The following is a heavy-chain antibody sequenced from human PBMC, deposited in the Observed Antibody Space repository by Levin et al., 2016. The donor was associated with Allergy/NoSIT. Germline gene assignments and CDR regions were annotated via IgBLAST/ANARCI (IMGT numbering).Heavy chain of an antibody. D-gene: IGHD3-22*01. CDR2: IYTSGST. J-gene: IGHJ2*01. V-gene: IGHV4-4*07. CDR1: GGSISSYY. Sequence: SETLSLTCTVSGGSISSYYWSWIRQPAGKGLEWIGRIYTSGSTNYNPSLKSRVTMSVDTSKNQFSLKLSSVTAADTAVYYCAREPYYYDSSGYYGYFDLWGRGTLVTVSS. CDR3: AREPYYYDSSGYYGYFDL.